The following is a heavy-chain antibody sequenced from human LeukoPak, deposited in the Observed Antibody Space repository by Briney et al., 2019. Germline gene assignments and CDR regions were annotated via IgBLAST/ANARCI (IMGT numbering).Heavy chain of an antibody. Sequence: GGSLRLSCSASGFTSSSYAMHWVRQAPGKGLEYVSAISSNGGSTYYADSVKGRFTISRDNSKNTLYLQMSSLRAEDTAVYYCVKDFLPGYSSGWSMNYWGQGTLVTVSS. CDR1: GFTSSSYA. D-gene: IGHD6-19*01. CDR3: VKDFLPGYSSGWSMNY. J-gene: IGHJ4*02. V-gene: IGHV3-64D*06. CDR2: ISSNGGST.